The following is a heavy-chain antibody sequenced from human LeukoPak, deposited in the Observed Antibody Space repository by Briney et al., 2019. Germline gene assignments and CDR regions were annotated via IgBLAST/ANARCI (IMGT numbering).Heavy chain of an antibody. Sequence: SKTLSLTCADYGDSLSDYYWSWIRQPPGKALEWIGEINHSGSTNYNPSLKSRVTISVDTSVRQFFLRLSPVTAADTAVYYCARERASNNYYNWFDPWGQGTQVTVSS. D-gene: IGHD1-1*01. CDR1: GDSLSDYY. CDR2: INHSGST. V-gene: IGHV4-34*01. CDR3: ARERASNNYYNWFDP. J-gene: IGHJ5*02.